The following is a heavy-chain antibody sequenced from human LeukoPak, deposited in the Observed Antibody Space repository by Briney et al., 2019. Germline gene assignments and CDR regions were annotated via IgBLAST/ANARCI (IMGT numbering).Heavy chain of an antibody. CDR1: GFTFSSYD. CDR2: IGTAGDT. Sequence: GGSLRLSCAASGFTFSSYDMYWVRQSTGKGLEWVSAIGTAGDTYYPGSVKGRFTISRENAKNSLYLQMNSLRAEDTAVYYCARDVRYCSSTSCPPLYWYFDLWGRGTLVTVSS. V-gene: IGHV3-13*01. CDR3: ARDVRYCSSTSCPPLYWYFDL. D-gene: IGHD2-2*01. J-gene: IGHJ2*01.